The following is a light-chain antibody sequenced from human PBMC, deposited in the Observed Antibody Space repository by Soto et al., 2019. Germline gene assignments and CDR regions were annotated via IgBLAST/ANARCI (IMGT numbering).Light chain of an antibody. V-gene: IGKV3-15*01. J-gene: IGKJ2*01. CDR1: QSVSSK. CDR2: GVS. Sequence: EIVMTQSPATLSVSPGERATLSCRASQSVSSKLAWFQQKPGQGPSLLIYGVSTRATGVPVRFSGSGSGTEFTLTVNSLQSEDFAVYYCQQYNNWPHTFGQGTKVDIK. CDR3: QQYNNWPHT.